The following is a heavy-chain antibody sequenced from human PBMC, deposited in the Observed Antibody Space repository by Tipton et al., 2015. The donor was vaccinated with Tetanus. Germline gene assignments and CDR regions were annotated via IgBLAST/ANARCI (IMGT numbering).Heavy chain of an antibody. CDR3: VRDGGSSGWLAY. CDR2: ISGSGGST. D-gene: IGHD6-19*01. Sequence: SLRLSCAASGFTFSSYAMSWVRQAPGKGLEWVSAISGSGGSTYYADSVKGRFTISRDNSKNTLYLQMNSLRVEDTAVYYCVRDGGSSGWLAYWGQGTLVTVSS. CDR1: GFTFSSYA. J-gene: IGHJ4*02. V-gene: IGHV3-23*01.